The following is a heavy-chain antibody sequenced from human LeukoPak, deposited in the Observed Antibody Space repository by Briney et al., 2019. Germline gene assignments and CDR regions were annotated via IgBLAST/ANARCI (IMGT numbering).Heavy chain of an antibody. D-gene: IGHD3-22*01. V-gene: IGHV4-31*03. J-gene: IGHJ6*02. Sequence: SQTLSLTCTVSGGSISSGGYYWSWIRPHPGQDLEWIGYIYYSGSTYYNPSLKSRVTISVDTSKNHFSLKLSSVTAADTAVYYCARDVYDSSGYGSGYYYYYGMDVWGQGTTVTVSS. CDR3: ARDVYDSSGYGSGYYYYYGMDV. CDR2: IYYSGST. CDR1: GGSISSGGYY.